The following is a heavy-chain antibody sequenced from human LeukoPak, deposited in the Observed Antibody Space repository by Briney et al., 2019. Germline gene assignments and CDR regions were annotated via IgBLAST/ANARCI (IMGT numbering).Heavy chain of an antibody. CDR1: GYTFTGYA. Sequence: ASVKVSCKASGYTFTGYAITWVRQAPGQGLEWMGWISAYNGNTNYAQKLQGRVTMTTDTSTNTAYMELRSLRSDDTAVYYCARGLQENLAWLQAFTAFDIWGQGTMVTVSS. D-gene: IGHD4-11*01. CDR3: ARGLQENLAWLQAFTAFDI. V-gene: IGHV1-18*01. J-gene: IGHJ3*02. CDR2: ISAYNGNT.